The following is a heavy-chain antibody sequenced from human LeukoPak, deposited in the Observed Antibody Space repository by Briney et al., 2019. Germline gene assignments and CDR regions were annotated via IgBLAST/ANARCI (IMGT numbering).Heavy chain of an antibody. V-gene: IGHV1-69-2*01. CDR2: VDPEDGET. D-gene: IGHD2-2*01. CDR3: ATGYCSSTSCQPDAFDI. Sequence: VKVSSKVSGYTFTDYYMHWVQQAPGKGLEWMGLVDPEDGETIYAEKFQGRVTITADTSTDTAYMELSSLRSEDTAVYYCATGYCSSTSCQPDAFDIWGQGTMVTVSS. CDR1: GYTFTDYY. J-gene: IGHJ3*02.